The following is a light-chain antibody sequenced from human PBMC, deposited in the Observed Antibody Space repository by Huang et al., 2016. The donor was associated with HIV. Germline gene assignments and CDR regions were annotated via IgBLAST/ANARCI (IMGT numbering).Light chain of an antibody. V-gene: IGKV3-20*01. Sequence: DIVLTQSPGTLSLSPGERATLSCRASQSVSSYLAWYQQKPGQAPRLRIYGASSRATGIPDRFSGSGSGTDFTLTITRLEPEDFAVYYCQQYGSSPRTFGQGTKVEIK. CDR1: QSVSSY. J-gene: IGKJ1*01. CDR2: GAS. CDR3: QQYGSSPRT.